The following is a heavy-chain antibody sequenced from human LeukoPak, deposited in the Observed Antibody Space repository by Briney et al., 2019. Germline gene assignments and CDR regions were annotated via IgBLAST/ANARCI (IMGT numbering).Heavy chain of an antibody. V-gene: IGHV3-30*04. Sequence: PGGSLRLSCVAAGFNFNSNVMDWVRQAPGKGLEWVAVISYDGREKYYADSVKGRLTISRDNSKNTLYLQMNSLRVEDTAVYYCARASTWVPGKDSSGYYYPYAFDLWGQGTVVTVSS. CDR3: ARASTWVPGKDSSGYYYPYAFDL. D-gene: IGHD3-22*01. J-gene: IGHJ3*01. CDR2: ISYDGREK. CDR1: GFNFNSNV.